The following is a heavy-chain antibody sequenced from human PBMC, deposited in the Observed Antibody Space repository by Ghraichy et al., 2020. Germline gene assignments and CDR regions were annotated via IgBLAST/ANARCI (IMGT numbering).Heavy chain of an antibody. Sequence: GGSLRLSCAASGFAFGSYWMHWVRQAPGKGLMWVSRINSDGTSTYYADSVKGRFTISRDNAENTLYLQMSSLRAEDTAVYYCARGQLGYRSSWSHSWGQGTMVTFSS. CDR3: ARGQLGYRSSWSHS. D-gene: IGHD6-13*01. J-gene: IGHJ4*02. CDR2: INSDGTST. CDR1: GFAFGSYW. V-gene: IGHV3-74*01.